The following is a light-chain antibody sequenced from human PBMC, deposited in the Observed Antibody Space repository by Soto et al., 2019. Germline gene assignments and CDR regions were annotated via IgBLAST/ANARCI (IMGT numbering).Light chain of an antibody. V-gene: IGKV3-20*01. J-gene: IGKJ1*01. CDR1: QSVSSRS. Sequence: IVLAQPPGTLSLSPRQRATLSCRASQSVSSRSVAWDHQMPGQAPRLLIYAASSRATGIPDRFSGGGSGTDFTLTISRLEPEDFAVYYCQHYSSSRWTFGQGTKVDIK. CDR3: QHYSSSRWT. CDR2: AAS.